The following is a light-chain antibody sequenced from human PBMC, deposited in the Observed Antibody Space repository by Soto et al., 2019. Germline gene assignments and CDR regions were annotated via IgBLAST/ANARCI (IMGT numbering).Light chain of an antibody. Sequence: EIVLTQSPATLSLSPGERATLSCRASQSLSGNLALAWYQQKPGQAPRLLIYDTSNRATGIPARFSGSGSGTDFTLTISSLEPEDFAVYYCQQYGSSPFTFGPGTRVDI. CDR1: QSLSGN. J-gene: IGKJ3*01. CDR2: DTS. V-gene: IGKV3-11*01. CDR3: QQYGSSPFT.